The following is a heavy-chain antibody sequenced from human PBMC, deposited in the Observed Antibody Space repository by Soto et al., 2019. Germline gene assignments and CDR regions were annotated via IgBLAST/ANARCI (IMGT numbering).Heavy chain of an antibody. CDR3: AKTESSGWSTRYGMDV. J-gene: IGHJ6*02. CDR2: ISGGGNST. CDR1: VFTLRNYA. Sequence: HPCWSLRLSCSASVFTLRNYAMTSFRQAPGKGLEWVSGISGGGNSTYYADSVKGRFTISRDNSKNALYLQMNSLRAEDTAVYYCAKTESSGWSTRYGMDVWGQGTTVTVSS. D-gene: IGHD6-19*01. V-gene: IGHV3-23*01.